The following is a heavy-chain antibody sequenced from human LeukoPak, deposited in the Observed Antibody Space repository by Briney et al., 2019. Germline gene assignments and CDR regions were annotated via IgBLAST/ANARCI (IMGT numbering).Heavy chain of an antibody. D-gene: IGHD4-17*01. V-gene: IGHV1-18*04. Sequence: ASVKVSCKASGYIFTNYGITWVRHAPGEGLEWMGWISGYNGAARYGPRFQGRVTMSTDTSTNTAFIELRNLRTDDTAFYYCARDNGDQRDHWGQGTLVTVSS. CDR2: ISGYNGAA. J-gene: IGHJ4*02. CDR1: GYIFTNYG. CDR3: ARDNGDQRDH.